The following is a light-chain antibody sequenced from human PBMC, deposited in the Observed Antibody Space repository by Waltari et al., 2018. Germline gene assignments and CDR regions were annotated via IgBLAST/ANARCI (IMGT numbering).Light chain of an antibody. CDR3: QHGYGTPWT. CDR1: DNVNNY. J-gene: IGKJ1*01. V-gene: IGKV1-39*01. Sequence: DIQMTQSPSSLSASVGDRVTITCRASDNVNNYLNWYQQKPGKAPKLLIYKASTLQSGVPSRFSGSGSGTDYTFTISSLQSEDVATYYCQHGYGTPWTFGQGTKVEIK. CDR2: KAS.